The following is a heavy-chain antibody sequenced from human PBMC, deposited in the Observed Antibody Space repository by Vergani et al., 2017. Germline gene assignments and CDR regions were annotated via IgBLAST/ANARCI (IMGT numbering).Heavy chain of an antibody. Sequence: QVQLQESGPGLVKPSETLSLTCTVSGDSVISTDYHWGWIRQPPGKGLEWTGSMDYSGSTSYNPSLESRISISFETPKNQFSLRLTSVTAAATAVYYCASKRGACRAAYCHSYDFWGPGTLVGVSS. CDR2: MDYSGST. V-gene: IGHV4-39*01. J-gene: IGHJ4*02. D-gene: IGHD2-15*01. CDR3: ASKRGACRAAYCHSYDF. CDR1: GDSVISTDYH.